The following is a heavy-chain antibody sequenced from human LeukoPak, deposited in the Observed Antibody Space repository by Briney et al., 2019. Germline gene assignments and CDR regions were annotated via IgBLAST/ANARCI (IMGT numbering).Heavy chain of an antibody. CDR1: GGSISSSSYY. J-gene: IGHJ5*02. D-gene: IGHD5-12*01. Sequence: SETLSLTCTVSGGSISSSSYYWGWIRQPPGKGLEWIGSIYYSGSTYYNPSLKGRVTISVDTSKNQFSLKLSSVTAADTAVCYCARHGGYDLTGYWFDPWGQGTLVTVSS. CDR2: IYYSGST. V-gene: IGHV4-39*01. CDR3: ARHGGYDLTGYWFDP.